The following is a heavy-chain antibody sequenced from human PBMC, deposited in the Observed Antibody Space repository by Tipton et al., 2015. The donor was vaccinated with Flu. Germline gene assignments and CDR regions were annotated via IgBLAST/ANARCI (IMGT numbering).Heavy chain of an antibody. D-gene: IGHD6-19*01. CDR2: IYYSGST. CDR1: GGSISSYY. CDR3: AREGGLGNWFDP. V-gene: IGHV4-59*01. J-gene: IGHJ5*02. Sequence: TLSLTCTVSGGSISSYYWSWIRQPPGKGLEWIGYIYYSGSTNYNPSLKSRVTISVDTSKNQFSLKLSSVTAADTAVYYCAREGGLGNWFDPWGQGTLVTVSS.